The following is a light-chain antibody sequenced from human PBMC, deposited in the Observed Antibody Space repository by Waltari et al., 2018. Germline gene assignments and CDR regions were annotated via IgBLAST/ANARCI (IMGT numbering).Light chain of an antibody. CDR3: QQYHSLPT. CDR1: QDITNS. V-gene: IGKV1-33*01. J-gene: IGKJ5*01. Sequence: DIQMTQSPSSLSASVGDIVTITCQASQDITNSLVWYQQKPGKAPKLLIFEASSLETGVPSRFRGSGSGTDFTFTISRLQPEDVATYYCQQYHSLPTFGQGTRLEIK. CDR2: EAS.